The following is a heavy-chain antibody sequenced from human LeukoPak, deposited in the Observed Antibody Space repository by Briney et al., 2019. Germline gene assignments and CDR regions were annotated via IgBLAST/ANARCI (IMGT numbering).Heavy chain of an antibody. D-gene: IGHD3-10*01. CDR3: ARTRFGESYYYYYYMDV. CDR2: IYSSGST. CDR1: GASISSGSNY. V-gene: IGHV4-39*07. Sequence: PSETLSLTCSVSGASISSGSNYWGWIRQPPGKTLEWIGSIYSSGSTYYNPSLKSRVIIIIDTPKNHFSLTLSSVTAADTAVYYCARTRFGESYYYYYYMDVWGKGTTVAVSS. J-gene: IGHJ6*03.